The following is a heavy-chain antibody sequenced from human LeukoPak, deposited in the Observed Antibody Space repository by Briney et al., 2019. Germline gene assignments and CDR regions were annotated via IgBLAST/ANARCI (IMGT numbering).Heavy chain of an antibody. CDR1: GDSISSSSFF. CDR3: ARSCRILDIVATIRARLGGNGFDI. V-gene: IGHV4-39*07. Sequence: PSETLSLTCTVSGDSISSSSFFWGWIRQPPGKGLEWIGAAYSENTYYNPSLKSRVTIAVETSKNQFSLKLSSVTAADKAVYYCARSCRILDIVATIRARLGGNGFDIWGQGTMVTVSS. D-gene: IGHD5-12*01. CDR2: AYSENT. J-gene: IGHJ3*02.